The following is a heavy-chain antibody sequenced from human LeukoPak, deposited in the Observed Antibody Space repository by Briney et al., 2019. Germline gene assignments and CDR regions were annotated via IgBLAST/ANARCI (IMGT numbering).Heavy chain of an antibody. CDR3: ARERVTTTAFDI. CDR2: ITTTSSQI. D-gene: IGHD5-12*01. Sequence: PGGSLRLSCAASGFTFSSYSMSWVRQAPGKVLEWVSYITTTSSQIYYGDSVKGRFTISRDNAKNSLYLQMNSLRAEDTAVYYCARERVTTTAFDIWGQGTMVTVSS. J-gene: IGHJ3*02. V-gene: IGHV3-21*01. CDR1: GFTFSSYS.